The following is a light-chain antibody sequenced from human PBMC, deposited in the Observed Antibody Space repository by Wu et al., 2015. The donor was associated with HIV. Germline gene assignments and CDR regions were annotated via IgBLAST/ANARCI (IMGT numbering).Light chain of an antibody. CDR3: QQSYSTPQS. CDR2: KAS. CDR1: QTIRNW. Sequence: DIQMTQSPSTLSASVGDRVTITCRASQTIRNWLAWYQQKPGKAPNLLISKASNLQSGVPSRFSGSGSGTDFTLTISSLQPEDFATYYCQQSYSTPQSFGQGTKLEIK. J-gene: IGKJ2*03. V-gene: IGKV1-39*01.